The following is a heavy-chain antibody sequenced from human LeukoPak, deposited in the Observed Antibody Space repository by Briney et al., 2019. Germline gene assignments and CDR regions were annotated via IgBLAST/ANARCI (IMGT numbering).Heavy chain of an antibody. J-gene: IGHJ6*03. V-gene: IGHV3-7*01. Sequence: GGSLRLSCAASGFTFSNYWMTWVRQAPGKGLEWVADIKQDGSEKLYVNSVRGRFTISRDNAKMSLFLQMNSLRAEDTAVYYCARDNGVVHGVYYMDVWGNGTTVTVS. CDR3: ARDNGVVHGVYYMDV. CDR2: IKQDGSEK. CDR1: GFTFSNYW. D-gene: IGHD3-3*01.